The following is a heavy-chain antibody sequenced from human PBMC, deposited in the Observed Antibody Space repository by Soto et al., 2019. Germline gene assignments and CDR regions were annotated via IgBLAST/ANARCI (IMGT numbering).Heavy chain of an antibody. D-gene: IGHD6-13*01. Sequence: ASVKVSCKASGYTFTSYYMHWVRQAPGQGLEWMGIINPSGGSTSYAQKFQGRVTMTRDTSTSTVYMELSSLRSEDTAVYYCASGIEVAAGSRSIYYYYGMDVWGQGTTVTVSS. J-gene: IGHJ6*02. CDR1: GYTFTSYY. V-gene: IGHV1-46*01. CDR2: INPSGGST. CDR3: ASGIEVAAGSRSIYYYYGMDV.